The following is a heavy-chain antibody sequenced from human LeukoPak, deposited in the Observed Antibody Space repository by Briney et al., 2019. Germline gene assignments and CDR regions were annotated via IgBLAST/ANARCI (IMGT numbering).Heavy chain of an antibody. V-gene: IGHV3-23*01. D-gene: IGHD6-13*01. J-gene: IGHJ4*02. CDR1: GFTFSSYA. CDR2: ISGSGGST. CDR3: AQRGRGAAAAFDY. Sequence: GGFLRLSCAASGFTFSSYAMSWVRQAPGKGLEWVSAISGSGGSTYYADSVKGRFTISRDNSKNTLYLQMNSLRAEDTAVYYCAQRGRGAAAAFDYWGQGTLVTVPS.